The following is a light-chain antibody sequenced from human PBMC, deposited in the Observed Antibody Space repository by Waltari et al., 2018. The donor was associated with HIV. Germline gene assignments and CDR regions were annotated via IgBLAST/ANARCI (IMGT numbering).Light chain of an antibody. CDR2: DVN. Sequence: QSALTQPHSVSGSPGQSLTISCAGPSSYVSTFVSWYQQHPGKAPQVIIYDVNNRPSGVPDRFSGSKSGNTAFLTISGLQAEDEAEYHCCSHAGNFIFAFGTGTKVTVL. V-gene: IGLV2-11*01. CDR1: SSYVSTF. J-gene: IGLJ1*01. CDR3: CSHAGNFIFA.